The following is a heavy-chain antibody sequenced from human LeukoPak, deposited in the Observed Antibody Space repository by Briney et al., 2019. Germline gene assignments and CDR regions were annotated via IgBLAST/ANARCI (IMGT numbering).Heavy chain of an antibody. J-gene: IGHJ3*02. CDR3: VSRYCTITNCYKASGTGAFDI. Sequence: PGGSLRLSCAASGLTFNNYWMHWVRQAPGKGLEWVSRINSDGSTTNYADSVKGRFTISRDSAKHTMYLQMKSLRAEDTALYYCVSRYCTITNCYKASGTGAFDIWGQGTMVIVSS. CDR1: GLTFNNYW. D-gene: IGHD2-2*02. CDR2: INSDGSTT. V-gene: IGHV3-74*01.